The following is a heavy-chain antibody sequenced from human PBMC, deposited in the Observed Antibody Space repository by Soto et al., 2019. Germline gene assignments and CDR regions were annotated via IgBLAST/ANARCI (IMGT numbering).Heavy chain of an antibody. V-gene: IGHV1-18*01. CDR1: GYTFTSYG. J-gene: IGHJ4*02. CDR3: ARWPYGDY. CDR2: ISAHNGNT. D-gene: IGHD4-17*01. Sequence: QVHLVQSGAEVKKPGASVKVSCKASGYTFTSYGITWVRQAPGQGLEWMGWISAHNGNTDYAQKIQGRVIVTRDTSPTTAYIELRTLISDDTAVYYCARWPYGDYWGQGALVTVSS.